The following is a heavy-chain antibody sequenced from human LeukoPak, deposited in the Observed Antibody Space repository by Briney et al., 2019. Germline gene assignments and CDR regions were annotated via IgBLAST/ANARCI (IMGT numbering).Heavy chain of an antibody. CDR2: IIPIFGTA. CDR1: GGTFGSYA. CDR3: ARSLTGYSSGWFNYYYYYGMDV. D-gene: IGHD6-19*01. V-gene: IGHV1-69*13. J-gene: IGHJ6*02. Sequence: SEKVSCKASGGTFGSYAISWVRQAPGQGLEWMGGIIPIFGTANYAQKFQGRVTITADESTSTAYMELSSLRSEDTAVYYCARSLTGYSSGWFNYYYYYGMDVWGQGTTVTVSS.